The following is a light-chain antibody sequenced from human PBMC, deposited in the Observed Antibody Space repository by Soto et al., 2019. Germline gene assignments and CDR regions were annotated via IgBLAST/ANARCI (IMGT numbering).Light chain of an antibody. J-gene: IGKJ1*01. CDR2: DAS. CDR1: QSISSW. CDR3: QQYNTYCT. V-gene: IGKV1-5*01. Sequence: DIQMTQSPYTLSASVGDRVTITCRASQSISSWLAWYQQKPGKAPKLLISDASNLQSGVPSRFSGSGSGTEFTLTIISLQADDIASYYCQQYNTYCTFGQGTKVEIK.